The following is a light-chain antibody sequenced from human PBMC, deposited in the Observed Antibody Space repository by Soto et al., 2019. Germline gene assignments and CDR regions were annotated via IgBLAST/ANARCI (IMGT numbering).Light chain of an antibody. V-gene: IGKV1-5*01. CDR1: QDIHIW. Sequence: DIQMTQSPSTLSASVGDRVTITCRASQDIHIWLAWYQQKPGKAPRVLIHDASDLESGVPSRFSGSGSGTEFTLSISSLQPDDSASYYCQQYNSYPYTFGQGTNLEIK. CDR3: QQYNSYPYT. CDR2: DAS. J-gene: IGKJ2*01.